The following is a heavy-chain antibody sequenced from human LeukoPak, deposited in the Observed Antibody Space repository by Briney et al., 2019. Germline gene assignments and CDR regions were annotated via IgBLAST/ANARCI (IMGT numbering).Heavy chain of an antibody. J-gene: IGHJ4*02. V-gene: IGHV4-59*08. D-gene: IGHD2-15*01. CDR1: GGSISPYY. CDR3: ARHQGGTTYDY. Sequence: PSETLSLTCTVSGGSISPYYWSWIRRPPGKGLQWIGHISFSGSTLYKASLKSRVTISLDTSKNQFFLRLSSVTAADTAVYYCARHQGGTTYDYWGQGTLVTVSS. CDR2: ISFSGST.